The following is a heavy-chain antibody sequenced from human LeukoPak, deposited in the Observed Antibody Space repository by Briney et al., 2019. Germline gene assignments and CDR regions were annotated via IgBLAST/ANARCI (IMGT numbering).Heavy chain of an antibody. CDR3: AIGYSSSWYAGSWFDP. CDR2: IIPIFGIA. D-gene: IGHD6-13*01. Sequence: ASVKVSCKASGGTFSSYAISWVRQAPGQGLEWMGRIIPIFGIANYAQKFQGRVTITADKSTSTAYMELSSLRSEDTAVYYCAIGYSSSWYAGSWFDPWGQGTLVTVSS. CDR1: GGTFSSYA. J-gene: IGHJ5*02. V-gene: IGHV1-69*04.